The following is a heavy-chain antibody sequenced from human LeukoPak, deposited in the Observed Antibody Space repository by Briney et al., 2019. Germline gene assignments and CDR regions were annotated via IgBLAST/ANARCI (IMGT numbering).Heavy chain of an antibody. V-gene: IGHV3-21*01. Sequence: GGSLRLSCAASGFTFSSYAMSWVRQAPGKGLEWVSSISSSWSYIYYADSVKGRFTISRDNAKNSLYLQMNSLRAEDTAVYYCASGDEAFDYWGQGTLVTVSS. CDR3: ASGDEAFDY. J-gene: IGHJ4*02. D-gene: IGHD3-10*01. CDR2: ISSSWSYI. CDR1: GFTFSSYA.